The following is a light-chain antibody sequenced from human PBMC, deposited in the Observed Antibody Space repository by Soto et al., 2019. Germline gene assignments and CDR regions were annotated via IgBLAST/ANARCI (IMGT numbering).Light chain of an antibody. J-gene: IGKJ5*01. CDR1: QSVYSY. CDR2: DAS. CDR3: QQRSNWPIT. V-gene: IGKV3-11*01. Sequence: EIVLTQSPATLSLSPGERATLSCRASQSVYSYLAWYQQKPGQAPRLLIYDASNRATGIPARFRGSGSGTDFTLIISSLEPEDFAVYYCQQRSNWPITFGQGTRLEIK.